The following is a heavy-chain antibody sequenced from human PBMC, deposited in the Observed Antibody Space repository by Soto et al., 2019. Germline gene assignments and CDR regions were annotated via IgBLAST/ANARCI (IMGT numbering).Heavy chain of an antibody. V-gene: IGHV1-69*13. CDR1: GGTFSSYA. CDR3: ARDDDSSGYYGTYYAFDI. CDR2: IIPIFGTA. Sequence: SVKVSCKASGGTFSSYAISWVRQAPGQGLEWMGGIIPIFGTANYAQKFQGRVTITADESTSTAYMELSSLRSEDTAVYYCARDDDSSGYYGTYYAFDIWGQGTMVTVSS. D-gene: IGHD3-22*01. J-gene: IGHJ3*02.